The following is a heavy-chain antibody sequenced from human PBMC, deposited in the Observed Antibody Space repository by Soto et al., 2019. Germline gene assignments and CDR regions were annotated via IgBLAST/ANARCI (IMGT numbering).Heavy chain of an antibody. V-gene: IGHV3-30*18. D-gene: IGHD3-10*01. CDR2: IAEGGFIK. CDR1: GFSFSTHG. J-gene: IGHJ6*02. CDR3: AKDLKASGGHSGTLNYYYGMDV. Sequence: QVQLVESGGGVVQPGRSLRLSCASSGFSFSTHGMQLVRQSPVKGVGGGASIAEGGFIKYSADDVKGRFTISRDNSKNTLFLQMDSLRAEDSAVYYCAKDLKASGGHSGTLNYYYGMDVWGQGTTVIVSS.